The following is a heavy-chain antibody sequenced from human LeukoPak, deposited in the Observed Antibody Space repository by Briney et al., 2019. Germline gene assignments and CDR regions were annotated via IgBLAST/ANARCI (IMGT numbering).Heavy chain of an antibody. V-gene: IGHV1-69*05. D-gene: IGHD3-22*01. CDR1: GGTFSSYA. J-gene: IGHJ4*02. CDR3: ARDPNYYDSREIFDY. CDR2: IIPIFGTA. Sequence: ESSVKVSCKASGGTFSSYAISWVQQAAGQGLDWMEGIIPIFGTANYAQKFQGRITITRNTSISTAYMELSSLRAEDTAVYFCARDPNYYDSREIFDYWGQGTLVSVSS.